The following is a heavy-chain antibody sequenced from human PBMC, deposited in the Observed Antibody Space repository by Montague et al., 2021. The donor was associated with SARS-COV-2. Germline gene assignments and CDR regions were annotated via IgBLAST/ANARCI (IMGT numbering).Heavy chain of an antibody. CDR3: ARGYCSGSGCYYYHGIDV. V-gene: IGHV4-34*01. D-gene: IGHD2-15*01. CDR1: GGSFSGYY. CDR2: INDSGRT. J-gene: IGHJ6*02. Sequence: SETLSLTCAVSGGSFSGYYWSWIRQPPGRGLEWIGEINDSGRTNYNPSLKGRVTISVDTSKNQFSLRLSSVTAAETAVYYCARGYCSGSGCYYYHGIDVWGQGTTVTVSS.